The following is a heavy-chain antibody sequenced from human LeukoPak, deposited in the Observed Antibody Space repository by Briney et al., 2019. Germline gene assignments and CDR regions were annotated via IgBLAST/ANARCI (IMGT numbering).Heavy chain of an antibody. J-gene: IGHJ4*02. Sequence: GGSLRLSCAASGFTFSRHWISWVRQAPGKGLEWVANIKEDESEKYVDSMKGRFTISRDNARNSLYLQMNSLRAEDTAVYYCAREVHAAVTDFDYWGQGTLVTVSS. CDR1: GFTFSRHW. CDR2: IKEDESEK. CDR3: AREVHAAVTDFDY. D-gene: IGHD6-13*01. V-gene: IGHV3-7*01.